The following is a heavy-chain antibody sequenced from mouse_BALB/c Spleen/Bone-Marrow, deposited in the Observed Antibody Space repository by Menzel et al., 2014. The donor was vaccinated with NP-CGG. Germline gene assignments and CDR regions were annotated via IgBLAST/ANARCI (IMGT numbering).Heavy chain of an antibody. D-gene: IGHD3-2*01. V-gene: IGHV1-54*01. CDR2: INPGSGGT. Sequence: QVQLQQPGAELVRPGTSVKASCKASGYVFXNHLIEWIKQRPGQGLEWIGVINPGSGGTNYNEKFKGKATLTADRSSSTAYMQLTSLTSDDSAVYFCARDSSGYAWFAYWGQGALVTVST. J-gene: IGHJ3*01. CDR3: ARDSSGYAWFAY. CDR1: GYVFXNHL.